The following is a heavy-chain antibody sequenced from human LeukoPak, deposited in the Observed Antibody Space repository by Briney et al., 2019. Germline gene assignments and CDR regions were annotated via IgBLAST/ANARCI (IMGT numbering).Heavy chain of an antibody. CDR2: IYSAGRT. V-gene: IGHV3-53*04. J-gene: IGHJ4*02. CDR3: ARGSSSSWSGYYFDY. D-gene: IGHD6-13*01. CDR1: GFTFGDYV. Sequence: GGSLRLSCTASGFTFGDYVMSWFRQAPGKGLEWVSSIYSAGRTYYADSVKGRLTISRHDSRNTLYLQMNSLRPEDTAVYYCARGSSSSWSGYYFDYWGQGTLVTVSS.